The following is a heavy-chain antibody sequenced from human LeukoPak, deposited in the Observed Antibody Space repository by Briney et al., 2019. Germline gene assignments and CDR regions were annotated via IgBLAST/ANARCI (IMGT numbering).Heavy chain of an antibody. J-gene: IGHJ4*02. CDR3: ARTLLYCSGGRCYRNRFDY. D-gene: IGHD2-15*01. V-gene: IGHV3-48*01. CDR1: GSIFTTYS. Sequence: QPGGSLRLSCAASGSIFTTYSMSWVRQAPGKGLEWVSHIPSSGSSIYYADSVKGRFTISRDNAKSSLYLQKNSLRAEDTAVYYCARTLLYCSGGRCYRNRFDYWGQGTLVTVSS. CDR2: IPSSGSSI.